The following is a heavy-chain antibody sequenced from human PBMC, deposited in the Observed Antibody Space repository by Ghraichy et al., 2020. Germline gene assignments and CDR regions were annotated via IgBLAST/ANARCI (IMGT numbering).Heavy chain of an antibody. J-gene: IGHJ6*03. CDR1: GYTFTSYD. D-gene: IGHD6-6*01. CDR3: AREVDGSSPVYYYYYMDV. V-gene: IGHV1-8*01. CDR2: MNPNSGNT. Sequence: ASVQVSCKASGYTFTSYDINWVRQATGQGLEWMGWMNPNSGNTGYAQKFQGRVTMTRNTSISTAYMELSSLRSEDTAVYYCAREVDGSSPVYYYYYMDVWGKETTATVFS.